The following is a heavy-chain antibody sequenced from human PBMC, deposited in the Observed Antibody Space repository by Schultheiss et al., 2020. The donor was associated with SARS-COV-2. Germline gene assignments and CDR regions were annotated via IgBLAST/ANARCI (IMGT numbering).Heavy chain of an antibody. CDR3: AKASGQVWTTFDY. V-gene: IGHV3-30*04. Sequence: GGSLRLSCAASGFTFTSYEMNWVRQAPGKGLEWVAVISYDGSNKYYADSVKGRFTISRDNAKNSLYLQMNSLRAEDTAVYYCAKASGQVWTTFDYWGQGTLVTVSS. J-gene: IGHJ4*02. D-gene: IGHD2-15*01. CDR1: GFTFTSYE. CDR2: ISYDGSNK.